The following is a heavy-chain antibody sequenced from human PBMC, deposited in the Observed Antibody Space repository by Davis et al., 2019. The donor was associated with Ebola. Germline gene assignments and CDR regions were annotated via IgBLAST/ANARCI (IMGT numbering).Heavy chain of an antibody. CDR2: IWYDGSNK. CDR1: GFTFSSYG. J-gene: IGHJ3*02. Sequence: GESLKISCAASGFTFSSYGMHWVRQAPGKGLEWVAVIWYDGSNKYYADSVKGRFTISRDNSKNTLYLQMNSLRAGDTAVYYCARAHFWSGSGAFDIWGQGTMVTVSS. V-gene: IGHV3-33*01. D-gene: IGHD3-3*02. CDR3: ARAHFWSGSGAFDI.